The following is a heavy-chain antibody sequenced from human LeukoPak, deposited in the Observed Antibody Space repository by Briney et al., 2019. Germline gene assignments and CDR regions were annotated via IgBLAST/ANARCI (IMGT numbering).Heavy chain of an antibody. J-gene: IGHJ4*02. CDR2: INPSDGST. V-gene: IGHV1-46*01. CDR3: APSVRSGGSYYFDY. CDR1: GYIFTGYY. D-gene: IGHD2-15*01. Sequence: EASVKVSCKASGYIFTGYYIHWVRQAPGRGLEWMGIINPSDGSTTYTQKFQGRVTLTTDTSTSTANMEFSSLTSEDTAVYYCAPSVRSGGSYYFDYWGQGTLVTVSS.